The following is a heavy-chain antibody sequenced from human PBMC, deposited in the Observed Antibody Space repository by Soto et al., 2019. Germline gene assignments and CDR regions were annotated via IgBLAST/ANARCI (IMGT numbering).Heavy chain of an antibody. CDR1: GFTFDDYT. CDR3: AKDRGGVRGDQIYGMDV. V-gene: IGHV3-43*01. Sequence: PGGSLRLSCAASGFTFDDYTMHWVRQAPGKGLEWVSLISWDGGSTYYADSVKGRFTISRDNSKNSLYLQMNSLRTEDTALYYCAKDRGGVRGDQIYGMDVWGQGTTVTVSS. CDR2: ISWDGGST. J-gene: IGHJ6*02. D-gene: IGHD3-10*01.